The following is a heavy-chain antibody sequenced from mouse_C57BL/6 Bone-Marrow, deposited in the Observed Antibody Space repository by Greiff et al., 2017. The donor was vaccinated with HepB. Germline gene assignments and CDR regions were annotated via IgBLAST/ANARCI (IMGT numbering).Heavy chain of an antibody. CDR1: GYTFTDYY. D-gene: IGHD1-1*01. Sequence: VNVVESGAELVRPGASVKLSCKASGYTFTDYYINWVKQRPGQGLEWIARIYPGSGNTYYNEKFKGKATLTAEKSSSTAYMQLSSLTSEDSAVYFCARSRYYGPFAYWGQGTLVTVSA. CDR2: IYPGSGNT. CDR3: ARSRYYGPFAY. V-gene: IGHV1-76*01. J-gene: IGHJ3*01.